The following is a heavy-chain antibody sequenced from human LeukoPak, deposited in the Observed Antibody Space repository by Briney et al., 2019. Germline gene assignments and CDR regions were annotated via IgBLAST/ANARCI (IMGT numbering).Heavy chain of an antibody. V-gene: IGHV3-33*01. CDR1: GFTFSSYG. D-gene: IGHD3-22*01. Sequence: PGRSLRLSCAASGFTFSSYGMHWVRQAPGKGLEWVAVIWYDGSNKYYADSVKGRFTVSRDNSKNTMDLQMNSLRAEDTAVYYCATDSSADDSSGYSYYFDYWGQGTLVTVSS. J-gene: IGHJ4*02. CDR2: IWYDGSNK. CDR3: ATDSSADDSSGYSYYFDY.